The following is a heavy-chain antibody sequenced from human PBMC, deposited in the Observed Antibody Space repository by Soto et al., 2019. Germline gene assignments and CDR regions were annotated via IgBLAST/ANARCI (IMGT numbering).Heavy chain of an antibody. D-gene: IGHD3-16*01. CDR3: ATSRGTTKERGLDY. J-gene: IGHJ4*02. V-gene: IGHV3-30*03. Sequence: QVQLVESGGGVVQPGRSLRLSCAASGFTFSSYGMHWVRQAPGKGLEWVAVVASDGSVTYYGDSVKGRFTISRDNSKNTLYLQTDSLSSEDTAVYYCATSRGTTKERGLDYWGQGTLVTVSS. CDR2: VASDGSVT. CDR1: GFTFSSYG.